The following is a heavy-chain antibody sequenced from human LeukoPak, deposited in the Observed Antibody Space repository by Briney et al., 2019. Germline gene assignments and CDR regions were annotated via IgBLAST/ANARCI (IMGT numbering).Heavy chain of an antibody. J-gene: IGHJ6*03. D-gene: IGHD1-20*01. V-gene: IGHV4-34*01. CDR3: ARGGLTGTAAYYMDV. Sequence: PSETLSLTCAVYGGSFSGYYWSWIRQPPGKGLEWIGEINHTGSTNYNPSLKSRVAISVDTTKNQLSLKLSSVTAADTAVYYCARGGLTGTAAYYMDVWGKGTTVTVS. CDR2: INHTGST. CDR1: GGSFSGYY.